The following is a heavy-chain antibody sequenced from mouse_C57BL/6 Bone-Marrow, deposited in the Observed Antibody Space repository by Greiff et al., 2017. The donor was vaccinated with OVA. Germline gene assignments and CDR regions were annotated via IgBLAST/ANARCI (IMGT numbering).Heavy chain of an antibody. CDR1: GYSFTDYN. CDR3: ANCNYEGYCFFDV. J-gene: IGHJ1*03. D-gene: IGHD2-1*01. Sequence: VQLQQSGPELVKPGASVKISCKASGYSFTDYNMNWVKQSNGKSLEWIGVINPNYGTTSYNQKFKGKATLTVDQSSSTAYMQLNSLASEDSALSYCANCNYEGYCFFDVWGTGTTVTVSA. CDR2: INPNYGTT. V-gene: IGHV1-39*01.